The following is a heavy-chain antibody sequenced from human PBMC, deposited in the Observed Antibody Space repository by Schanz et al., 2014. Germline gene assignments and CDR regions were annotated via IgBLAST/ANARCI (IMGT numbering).Heavy chain of an antibody. J-gene: IGHJ4*02. CDR3: ARGRGFYDY. D-gene: IGHD3-10*01. CDR2: INPSGGGT. V-gene: IGHV1-46*01. CDR1: GYTFVSYS. Sequence: QVQLVQSGAEVKKPGASVKVSCKASGYTFVSYSMHWVRQAPGQGLEWMGIINPSGGGTSYALRFQDRVTVTRDTSRSTVYMELSSLRSEDTAVHYCARGRGFYDYWGQGTLVIVSS.